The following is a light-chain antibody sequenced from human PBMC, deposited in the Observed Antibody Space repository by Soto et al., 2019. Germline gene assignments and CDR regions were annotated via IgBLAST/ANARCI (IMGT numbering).Light chain of an antibody. CDR1: SSDISDHNY. CDR2: EVS. Sequence: QSALTQPPSASGSPGQSVTISCTGASSDISDHNYVSWYQQHPGKAPKLMIYEVSKRPSWVPDRFSASKSGNTASLTVSGLQAEDEADYYCSSSAGGNNWVFGGGTKLTVL. J-gene: IGLJ3*02. V-gene: IGLV2-8*01. CDR3: SSSAGGNNWV.